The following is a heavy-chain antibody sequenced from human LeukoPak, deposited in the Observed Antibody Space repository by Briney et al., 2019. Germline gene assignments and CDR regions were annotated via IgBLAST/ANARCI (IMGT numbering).Heavy chain of an antibody. Sequence: QTGGSLRLSCAASEFTFSNYWMHWVRQALGKGLVWVSRTNSDGSITSYADSVKGRFTISRDNAKNTLYLQMNSLRAEDTAVYYCARERAAADDSLDSWGQGTLVTVSS. CDR1: EFTFSNYW. CDR2: TNSDGSIT. V-gene: IGHV3-74*01. J-gene: IGHJ4*02. D-gene: IGHD6-13*01. CDR3: ARERAAADDSLDS.